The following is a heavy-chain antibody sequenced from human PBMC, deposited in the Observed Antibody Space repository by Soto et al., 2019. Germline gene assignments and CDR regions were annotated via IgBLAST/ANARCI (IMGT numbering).Heavy chain of an antibody. D-gene: IGHD6-19*01. CDR2: INHSGST. CDR1: VVSFSGYY. J-gene: IGHJ4*02. Sequence: SETLSLTCAVYVVSFSGYYWSCIRHPPGKGLEWIGEINHSGSTNYNPSLKSRVTISVDTSKNQFSLKLSSVTAADTAVYYCARGPKTIAVDVHIEYLGQGTLVIVSS. CDR3: ARGPKTIAVDVHIEY. V-gene: IGHV4-34*01.